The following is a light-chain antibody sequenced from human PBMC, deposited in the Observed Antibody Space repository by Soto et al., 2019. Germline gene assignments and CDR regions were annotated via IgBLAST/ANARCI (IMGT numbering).Light chain of an antibody. V-gene: IGKV3-20*01. J-gene: IGKJ5*01. CDR3: QQYGRSPPIT. CDR2: AAS. CDR1: QSVSSSY. Sequence: EIVLTQSPGTLSLSPGERATLSCRAGQSVSSSYLAWYQQKPGQAPRLLIYAASSRATGIPDRFSGNGSGTDFSLSISRLEPEDFAVYYCQQYGRSPPITFGQGTRLENK.